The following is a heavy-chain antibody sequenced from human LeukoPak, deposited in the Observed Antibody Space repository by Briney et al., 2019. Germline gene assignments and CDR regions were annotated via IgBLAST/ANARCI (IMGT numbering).Heavy chain of an antibody. CDR1: GFTFSSYS. CDR2: ISSSSSYI. Sequence: GGSLRLSCAASGFTFSSYSMNWVRQAPGKGLEWVSSISSSSSYIYYADSVKGRFTISRDNAKNSLYLQMNSLRAEDTAVYYCARDRPLRYFDWLSEYFQHWGQGTLVTVSS. J-gene: IGHJ1*01. D-gene: IGHD3-9*01. V-gene: IGHV3-21*01. CDR3: ARDRPLRYFDWLSEYFQH.